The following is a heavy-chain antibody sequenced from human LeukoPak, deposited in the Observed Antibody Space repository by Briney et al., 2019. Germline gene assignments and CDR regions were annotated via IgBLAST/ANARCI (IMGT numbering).Heavy chain of an antibody. V-gene: IGHV4-61*08. Sequence: SETLSLTCDVSGGSINSRGSSWNWIRQPPGKGLEWIGYIYYSGSTNYNPSLKSRVTISVDTSKNQFSLKLSSVTAADTAVYYCARTTEAHSWRTRYYDYYMDVWGKGTTVTVSS. CDR3: ARTTEAHSWRTRYYDYYMDV. CDR1: GGSINSRGSS. CDR2: IYYSGST. J-gene: IGHJ6*03. D-gene: IGHD6-13*01.